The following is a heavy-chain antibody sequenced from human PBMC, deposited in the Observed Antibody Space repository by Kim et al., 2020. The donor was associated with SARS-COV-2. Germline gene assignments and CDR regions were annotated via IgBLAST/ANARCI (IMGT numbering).Heavy chain of an antibody. Sequence: SETLSLTCTVSGGSISSSSYYWGWIRQPPGKGLEWIGSIYYSGSTYYNPSLKSRVTISVDTSKNQFSLKLSSVTAADTAVYYCARRPGGHGPDHYWGQGTLVTVSS. CDR3: ARRPGGHGPDHY. D-gene: IGHD3-10*01. J-gene: IGHJ4*02. CDR1: GGSISSSSYY. CDR2: IYYSGST. V-gene: IGHV4-39*07.